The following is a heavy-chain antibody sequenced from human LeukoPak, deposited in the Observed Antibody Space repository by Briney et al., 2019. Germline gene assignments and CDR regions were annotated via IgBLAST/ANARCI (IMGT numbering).Heavy chain of an antibody. CDR3: ARGIAAAVGNLDY. CDR1: GFTFSSYG. CDR2: IWYDGSNK. Sequence: QSGGSLRLSCAASGFTFSSYGMHWVRQAPGKGLEWVAVIWYDGSNKYYADSVKGRFTISRDNSKNTLYLQMNSPRAEDTAVYYCARGIAAAVGNLDYWGQGTLVTVSS. D-gene: IGHD6-13*01. V-gene: IGHV3-33*01. J-gene: IGHJ4*02.